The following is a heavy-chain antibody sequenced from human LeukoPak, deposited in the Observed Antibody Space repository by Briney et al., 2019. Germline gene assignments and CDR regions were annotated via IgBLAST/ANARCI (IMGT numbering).Heavy chain of an antibody. J-gene: IGHJ4*02. CDR3: ARGDDSGYYDYFDY. D-gene: IGHD3-22*01. V-gene: IGHV3-53*01. CDR2: IYTGGNA. Sequence: GGSLRLSCAASGFTVDSNYLSWVRQAPGKGLEWVPTIYTGGNAYYAASVKGRFTISRDFSKNTVFLHMNSLRAEDTAMYYCARGDDSGYYDYFDYWGQGALVTVSS. CDR1: GFTVDSNY.